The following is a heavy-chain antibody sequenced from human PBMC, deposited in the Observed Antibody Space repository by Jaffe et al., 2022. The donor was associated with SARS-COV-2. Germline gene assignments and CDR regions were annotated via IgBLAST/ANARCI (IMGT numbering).Heavy chain of an antibody. CDR1: GFTFSNAW. Sequence: EVQLVESGGGLVKPGGSLRLSCAASGFTFSNAWMSWVRQAPGKGLEWVGRIKSKTDGGTTDYAAPVKGRFTISRDDSKNTLYLQMNSLKTEDTAVYYCRGSGSYYSNDYWGQGTLVTVSS. J-gene: IGHJ4*02. CDR2: IKSKTDGGTT. V-gene: IGHV3-15*01. D-gene: IGHD1-26*01. CDR3: RGSGSYYSNDY.